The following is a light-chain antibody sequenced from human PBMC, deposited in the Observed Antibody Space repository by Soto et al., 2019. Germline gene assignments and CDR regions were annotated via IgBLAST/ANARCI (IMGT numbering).Light chain of an antibody. V-gene: IGKV3-20*01. Sequence: EIVLTQSPGTLSLSPGERATLSCRASQSVSSSYLAWYQQKPGQAPRLVIYGASSRATGIPDRFSGSGSGTDFTITISRLEPEDFAVYYCQQYGSSPPLTFGGGTKVEIK. CDR1: QSVSSSY. J-gene: IGKJ4*01. CDR2: GAS. CDR3: QQYGSSPPLT.